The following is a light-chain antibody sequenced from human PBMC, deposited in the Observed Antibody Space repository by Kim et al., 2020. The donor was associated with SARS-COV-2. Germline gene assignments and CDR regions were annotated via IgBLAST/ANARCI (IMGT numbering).Light chain of an antibody. Sequence: GQQVTISCSGSSSNMVNNYVSWYQQLPGTAPKLLIYDNNRRPSGIPDRFSGSKSGTSATLGITGLQTGDEADYYCGTWDSSLSAGVFGGGTQLTVL. CDR1: SSNMVNNY. CDR3: GTWDSSLSAGV. CDR2: DNN. V-gene: IGLV1-51*01. J-gene: IGLJ2*01.